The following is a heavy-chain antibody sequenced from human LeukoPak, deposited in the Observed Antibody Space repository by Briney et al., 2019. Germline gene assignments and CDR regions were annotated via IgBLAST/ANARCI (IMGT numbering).Heavy chain of an antibody. CDR2: MNPNSGNT. CDR3: ATDRPLVAPKGDYYYGMDV. CDR1: GYSFSSYD. D-gene: IGHD2-15*01. J-gene: IGHJ6*02. V-gene: IGHV1-8*01. Sequence: ASVKVSCKASGYSFSSYDINWVRQATGQGLEWMGWMNPNSGNTGYAQKFQGRVTMTRNTSINTAYMELSGLISEDTAVYYCATDRPLVAPKGDYYYGMDVWGQGTTVTVSS.